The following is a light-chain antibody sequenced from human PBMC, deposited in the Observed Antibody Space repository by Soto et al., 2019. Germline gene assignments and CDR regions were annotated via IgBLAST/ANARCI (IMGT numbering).Light chain of an antibody. V-gene: IGLV7-46*01. CDR2: ETS. CDR3: LLSYSGARV. CDR1: TGAVTSGHY. J-gene: IGLJ2*01. Sequence: QAVVTQEPSLTVSPGGTVTLTCGSSTGAVTSGHYPYWFQQMPGQAPRTLIYETSNKHSWTPARFSGSLLGGKAALTLSGAQPEDEAEYYCLLSYSGARVFGGGTKVTVL.